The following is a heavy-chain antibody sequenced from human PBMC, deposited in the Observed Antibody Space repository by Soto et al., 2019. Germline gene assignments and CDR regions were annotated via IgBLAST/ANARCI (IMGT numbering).Heavy chain of an antibody. CDR1: GFTFSSYW. CDR3: ARTSGINY. D-gene: IGHD3-10*01. CDR2: VKQDGSEK. Sequence: EVQLVESGGDLVQPGGSLRLSCAASGFTFSSYWMHWVRQAPGKGLEWVANVKQDGSEKYYLDSVKGRFTISRDNAKNSLYLQMNSLRVEDTAVYYCARTSGINYWGQGTLVTVSS. J-gene: IGHJ4*02. V-gene: IGHV3-7*01.